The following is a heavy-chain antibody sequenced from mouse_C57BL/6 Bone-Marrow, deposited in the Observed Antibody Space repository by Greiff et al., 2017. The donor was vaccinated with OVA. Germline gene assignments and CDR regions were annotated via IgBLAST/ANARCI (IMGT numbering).Heavy chain of an antibody. Sequence: EVQRVESGGDLVKPGGSLKLSCAASGFTFSSYGMSWVRQTPDKRLEWVATISSGGSYTYYPDSVKGRFTISRDNAKNTLYLQMSSLRSEDTALYYCARFYSNSHWYFDVWGTGTTVTVSS. J-gene: IGHJ1*03. CDR2: ISSGGSYT. CDR3: ARFYSNSHWYFDV. D-gene: IGHD2-5*01. CDR1: GFTFSSYG. V-gene: IGHV5-6*01.